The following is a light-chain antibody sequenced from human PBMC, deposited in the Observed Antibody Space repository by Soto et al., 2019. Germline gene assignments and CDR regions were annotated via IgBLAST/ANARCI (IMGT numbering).Light chain of an antibody. Sequence: QSVLTQPPSASGTPGQRVTISCSGSSSNIGSNTVNWYQQLPRTAPKLLIYSNNQRPSGVPDRFSGSKSGTSASLAISGLQSEDEADYYCAAWDDSLNGRYVFGTGTKLTVL. V-gene: IGLV1-44*01. J-gene: IGLJ1*01. CDR3: AAWDDSLNGRYV. CDR2: SNN. CDR1: SSNIGSNT.